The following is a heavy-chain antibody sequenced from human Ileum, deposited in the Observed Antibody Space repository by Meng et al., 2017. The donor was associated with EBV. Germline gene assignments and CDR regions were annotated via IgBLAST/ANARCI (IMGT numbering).Heavy chain of an antibody. V-gene: IGHV4-34*01. CDR1: GGSFSGYY. CDR3: ARVMRRVNYNSGWYAKF. Sequence: QVQLQQWGAGPVKSSETLSLTWAVYGGSFSGYYWTWIRQAPGRGLEWIGESNYAGSTNYNPSLKSRVTISVDTSKKQFSLNLTSVTAADTAVYYCARVMRRVNYNSGWYAKFWGQGNLVTVSS. J-gene: IGHJ4*02. CDR2: SNYAGST. D-gene: IGHD6-19*01.